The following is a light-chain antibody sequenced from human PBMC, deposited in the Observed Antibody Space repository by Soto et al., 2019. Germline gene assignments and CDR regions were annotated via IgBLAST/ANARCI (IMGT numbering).Light chain of an antibody. CDR1: QSVSSSY. CDR3: QQFGSSSWT. CDR2: GAS. Sequence: ESVLTQSPGTLSLSPGEKATLSCSASQSVSSSYLAWYQQKPGQAPRLLIYGASSRATGIPDRFSGSGSGTDFTLTVSRLELEDFAMYYCQQFGSSSWTFGQGTKVEIK. J-gene: IGKJ1*01. V-gene: IGKV3-20*01.